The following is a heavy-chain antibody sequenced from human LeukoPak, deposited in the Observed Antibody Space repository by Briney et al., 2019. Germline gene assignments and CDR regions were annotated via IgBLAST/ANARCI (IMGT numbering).Heavy chain of an antibody. CDR2: NDHSGST. CDR1: GGSISSGGHS. CDR3: ARGHDTSCYYYRGRAFDI. D-gene: IGHD3-22*01. Sequence: PSETLSLTCAVSGGSISSGGHSWSWIRQPPGKGLEWIGDNDHSGSTYYNPSLKSRVTISVERSKNQFSLKLSSVTAADTAVYYCARGHDTSCYYYRGRAFDIWGQGTMVTVSS. V-gene: IGHV4-30-2*01. J-gene: IGHJ3*02.